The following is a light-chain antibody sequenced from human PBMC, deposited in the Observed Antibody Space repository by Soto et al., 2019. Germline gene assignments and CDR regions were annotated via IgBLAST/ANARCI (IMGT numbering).Light chain of an antibody. J-gene: IGKJ4*01. V-gene: IGKV3-20*01. Sequence: MFTQSAGTLSLYPGERATLSCRASQTVRNNYLAWYQQKPSQAPRLLIYDASSRATGIPDRFSGGGSGTDFTLTISRLEREDFAVYYCQQFSRYPLPFGGGSKV. CDR1: QTVRNNY. CDR2: DAS. CDR3: QQFSRYPLP.